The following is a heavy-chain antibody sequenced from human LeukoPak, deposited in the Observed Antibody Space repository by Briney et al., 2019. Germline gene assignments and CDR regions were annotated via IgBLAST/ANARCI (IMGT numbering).Heavy chain of an antibody. CDR2: ISYDGSNK. D-gene: IGHD2-8*01. V-gene: IGHV3-30*04. CDR1: GFTFSSYA. J-gene: IGHJ4*02. Sequence: GGSLRLSCAASGFTFSSYAMHWVRQTPGKGLEWVAVISYDGSNKYYADSVKGRFTISRDNSKNTLYLQMNSLRAEDTAVYYCARDSSSSTNGVCLLRYFDYWGQGTLVTVSS. CDR3: ARDSSSSTNGVCLLRYFDY.